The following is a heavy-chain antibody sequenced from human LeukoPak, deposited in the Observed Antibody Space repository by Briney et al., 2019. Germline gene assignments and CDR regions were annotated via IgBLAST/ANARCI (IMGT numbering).Heavy chain of an antibody. Sequence: SETLSLTCAVYGGSFSGYYWSWIRQPPGKGLEWIGEINHSGSTNYNPSLKSRVTISVDTSKNQFSLKLSSVTAADTAVYYCARHRIAAAVRWGQGTLVTVSS. CDR2: INHSGST. J-gene: IGHJ4*02. V-gene: IGHV4-34*01. CDR3: ARHRIAAAVR. D-gene: IGHD6-13*01. CDR1: GGSFSGYY.